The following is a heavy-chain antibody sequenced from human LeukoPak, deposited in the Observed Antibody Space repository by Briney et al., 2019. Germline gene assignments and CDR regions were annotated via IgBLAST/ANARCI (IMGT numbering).Heavy chain of an antibody. D-gene: IGHD4-17*01. CDR3: AKADNYGPPSPSVGVDF. V-gene: IGHV3-64*01. J-gene: IGHJ4*02. CDR2: IRSNGDST. CDR1: GFAFSRYT. Sequence: GGSLRLSCVASGFAFSRYTMHWVRQAPGKGLEYLSAIRSNGDSTYNANSVKGRLTISRDNSKNTLYLHMGSLGPEDTAVYYCAKADNYGPPSPSVGVDFWGQGTLVIVSS.